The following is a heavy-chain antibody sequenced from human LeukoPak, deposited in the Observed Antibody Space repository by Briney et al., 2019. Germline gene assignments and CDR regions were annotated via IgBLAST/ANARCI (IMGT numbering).Heavy chain of an antibody. Sequence: PGGSLRISCAASGFTFSSYWMSWVRQAPGKGLEWVANIKQDGSEKYYVDSVKGRFTISRDNAKNSLYLQMNSLRAEDTAVYYCARDGYYYDSSGYSNWFDPWGQGTLVTVSS. D-gene: IGHD3-22*01. V-gene: IGHV3-7*01. CDR3: ARDGYYYDSSGYSNWFDP. J-gene: IGHJ5*02. CDR2: IKQDGSEK. CDR1: GFTFSSYW.